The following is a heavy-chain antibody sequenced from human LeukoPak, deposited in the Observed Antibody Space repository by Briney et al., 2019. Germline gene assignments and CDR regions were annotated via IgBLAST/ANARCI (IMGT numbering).Heavy chain of an antibody. V-gene: IGHV3-49*04. CDR1: GFSFGDSA. CDR2: IRNKAHGGTT. CDR3: TRDRHSYNRFDP. D-gene: IGHD5-24*01. Sequence: GGSLRLSCKASGFSFGDSAMHWVRQAPGKGLEWVGFIRNKAHGGTTEYAASVKGRFTISRDDSKSISYLQMNSLESDDTAVYYCTRDRHSYNRFDPRGQGTLVTVSS. J-gene: IGHJ5*02.